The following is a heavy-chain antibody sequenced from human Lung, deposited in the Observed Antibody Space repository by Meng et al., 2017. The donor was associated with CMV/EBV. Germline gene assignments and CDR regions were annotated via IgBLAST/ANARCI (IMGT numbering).Heavy chain of an antibody. Sequence: ESLKISCAASGFTFRNYAMSWVRQTPGMGLEWVSLIGGNGRNTDYAASVKGRFTISRDNSKSTLYLQMNSLRAEDTAIYYCATYDLLTGPDYWREATLVTVSS. CDR1: GFTFRNYA. CDR3: ATYDLLTGPDY. J-gene: IGHJ4*02. V-gene: IGHV3-23*01. D-gene: IGHD3-9*01. CDR2: IGGNGRNT.